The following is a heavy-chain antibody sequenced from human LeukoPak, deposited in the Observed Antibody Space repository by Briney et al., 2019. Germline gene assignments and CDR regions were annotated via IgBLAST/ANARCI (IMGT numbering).Heavy chain of an antibody. CDR3: ARGKSGYNYGYYFDY. CDR2: TWDDRSNE. D-gene: IGHD5-18*01. J-gene: IGHJ4*02. V-gene: IGHV3-33*01. CDR1: GXTFSTYG. Sequence: PGGSLRPSCAASGXTFSTYGMRWLRQAPGKGLEWVAVTWDDRSNEYSADSVKGRFTISRDNSKNTLNLQMNSLRAEDTAVYYCARGKSGYNYGYYFDYWGQGTLVTVSS.